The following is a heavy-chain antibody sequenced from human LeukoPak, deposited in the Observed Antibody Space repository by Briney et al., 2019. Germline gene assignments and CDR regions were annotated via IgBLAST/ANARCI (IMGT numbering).Heavy chain of an antibody. Sequence: GGSLRLSCAASGFTVSSYAMSWVRQAPGKALEWVSAISGSGGSTSYADSVKGRFTISRDNSKNTLYLQMNSLRAEDTAVYYCAKEGSGSYIDYWGQGTLVTVSS. CDR3: AKEGSGSYIDY. CDR2: ISGSGGST. D-gene: IGHD3-10*01. V-gene: IGHV3-23*01. J-gene: IGHJ4*02. CDR1: GFTVSSYA.